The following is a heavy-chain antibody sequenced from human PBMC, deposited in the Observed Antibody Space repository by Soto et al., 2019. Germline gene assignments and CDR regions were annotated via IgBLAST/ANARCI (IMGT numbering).Heavy chain of an antibody. CDR1: GYTFTSYA. J-gene: IGHJ6*02. CDR3: SGSYSYYGMDD. D-gene: IGHD3-10*01. CDR2: INAGNGNT. V-gene: IGHV1-3*05. Sequence: QVQLVQSGAEEKKPGASVKVSCKASGYTFTSYAMHWVRQAPGQRLEWMGWINAGNGNTKYSQKFQGRVTITRDTSASTAYMELSSLRSEDTAVYYCSGSYSYYGMDDWGQGTTVTVSS.